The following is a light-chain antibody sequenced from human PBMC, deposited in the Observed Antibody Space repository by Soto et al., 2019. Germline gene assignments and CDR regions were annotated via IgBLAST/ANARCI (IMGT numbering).Light chain of an antibody. J-gene: IGKJ5*01. CDR3: QQYETLTIT. Sequence: DIHMTQSPSSLSASVGNMFSITCQASQDIGNYLNWYQQIPGKAPKLLIFDASNLESGVPSRLSGSGYGTDFTFTISSMKNEDIATYYCQQYETLTITFGHGTRLEIK. CDR1: QDIGNY. CDR2: DAS. V-gene: IGKV1-33*01.